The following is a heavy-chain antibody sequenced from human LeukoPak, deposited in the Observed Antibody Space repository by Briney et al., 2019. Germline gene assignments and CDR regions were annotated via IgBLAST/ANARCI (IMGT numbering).Heavy chain of an antibody. V-gene: IGHV4-4*02. J-gene: IGHJ4*02. CDR2: IYHSGST. Sequence: SGTLSLTCAVSGGSISSSNWWSWVRQPPGKGLEWIGEIYHSGSTNYNPSLKSRVTISVDKSKNQFSLKLSSVTAADTAVYYCARGRITMVRGGGSYFDYWGQGTLVTVSS. CDR1: GGSISSSNW. CDR3: ARGRITMVRGGGSYFDY. D-gene: IGHD3-10*01.